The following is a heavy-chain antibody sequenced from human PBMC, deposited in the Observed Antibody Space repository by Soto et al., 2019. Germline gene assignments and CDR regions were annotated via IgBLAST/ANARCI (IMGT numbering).Heavy chain of an antibody. CDR2: IYPGDSDT. CDR1: GYSFTSYW. V-gene: IGHV5-51*01. D-gene: IGHD5-12*01. J-gene: IGHJ4*02. Sequence: HGESLKISCKGSGYSFTSYWIGWVRQMPGKGLEWMGIIYPGDSDTRYSPSFQGQVTVSADKSISTAYLQWNSLKASDTAIYYCARFDGRNGYFGDHWGQGTLVTVSS. CDR3: ARFDGRNGYFGDH.